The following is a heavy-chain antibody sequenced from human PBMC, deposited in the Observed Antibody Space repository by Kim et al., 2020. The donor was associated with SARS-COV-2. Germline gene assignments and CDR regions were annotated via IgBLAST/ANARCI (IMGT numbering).Heavy chain of an antibody. CDR3: ARGAVAGVLYYYYYGMDV. J-gene: IGHJ6*02. CDR2: INTNTGNP. Sequence: ASVKVSCKASGYTFTSYAMNWVRQAPGQGLEWMGWINTNTGNPTYAQGFTGRFVFSLDTSVSTAYLQISSLKAEDTAVYYCARGAVAGVLYYYYYGMDVWGQGTTVTVSS. D-gene: IGHD6-19*01. CDR1: GYTFTSYA. V-gene: IGHV7-4-1*02.